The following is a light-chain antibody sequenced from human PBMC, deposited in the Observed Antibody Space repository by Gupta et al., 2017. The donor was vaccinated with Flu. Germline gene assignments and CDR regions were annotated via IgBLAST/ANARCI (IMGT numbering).Light chain of an antibody. J-gene: IGLJ3*02. Sequence: SYELTQPPSVSVSPGQTARIPCSGDALPKKYAYWYQQQSGQAAVLVIYEDSKRPTGIPERFFGSSSGTMATLTISGAQVEDEADYYCYSTDSSGNWEFGGVTKLTVL. CDR1: ALPKKY. CDR2: EDS. CDR3: YSTDSSGNWE. V-gene: IGLV3-10*01.